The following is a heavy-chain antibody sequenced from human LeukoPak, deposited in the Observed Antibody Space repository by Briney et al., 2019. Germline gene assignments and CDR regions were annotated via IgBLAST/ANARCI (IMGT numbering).Heavy chain of an antibody. CDR3: ARDFGMATIHFGY. J-gene: IGHJ4*02. CDR2: INPSGGST. D-gene: IGHD5-24*01. Sequence: ASVKVSCKASGYTFTSYYMHWVRQAPGQGLEWMGTINPSGGSTSYAQKFQGRVTMTRDTSTSTVYMELSSLRFEDTAVYYCARDFGMATIHFGYWGQGTLVTVSS. V-gene: IGHV1-46*01. CDR1: GYTFTSYY.